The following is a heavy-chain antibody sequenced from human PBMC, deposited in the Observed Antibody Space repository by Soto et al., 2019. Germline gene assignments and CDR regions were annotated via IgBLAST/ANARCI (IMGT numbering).Heavy chain of an antibody. V-gene: IGHV1-18*01. CDR3: ARCAFCGGAPGCRDMDV. Sequence: QIQLVQSGGEVKKPGASVKVSCKSSGYKFISHSITWVRQAPGQGLEWMGRISAYNGNTNYAQKLQGRVTMTTDTSTNTAYMELRSLRSDDTAVYYCARCAFCGGAPGCRDMDVWGQGNTVTVSS. CDR1: GYKFISHS. D-gene: IGHD2-21*01. J-gene: IGHJ6*02. CDR2: ISAYNGNT.